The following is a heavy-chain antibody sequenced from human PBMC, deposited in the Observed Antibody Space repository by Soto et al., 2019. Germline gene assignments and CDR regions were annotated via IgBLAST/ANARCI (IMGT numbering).Heavy chain of an antibody. Sequence: QMQLQESGPGLVKPPQTLSLTCTVSGGSISSGGYYWSWIRQHPGKGLEWIGYIYYSGSTYYNPSLKRRVTISVDTAKNQFSLKLSSVTAADTAVYYCARGRIAAAGTSDWFDPWGQGTLVTVSS. CDR1: GGSISSGGYY. V-gene: IGHV4-31*03. CDR3: ARGRIAAAGTSDWFDP. D-gene: IGHD6-13*01. J-gene: IGHJ5*02. CDR2: IYYSGST.